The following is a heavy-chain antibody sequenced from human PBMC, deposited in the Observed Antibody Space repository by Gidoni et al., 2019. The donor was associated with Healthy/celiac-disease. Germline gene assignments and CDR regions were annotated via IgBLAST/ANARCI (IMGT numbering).Heavy chain of an antibody. V-gene: IGHV1-69*01. CDR3: ARTGYGDYGTYYYYGMDV. D-gene: IGHD4-17*01. CDR1: GGTFSRYA. J-gene: IGHJ6*02. Sequence: QVQLVQSGAEVKKPGSSVKVSCKASGGTFSRYAISWVRQAPGQGLEWMGGIIPIFGTANYAQKFQGRVTITADESTSTAYMELSSLRSEDTAVYYCARTGYGDYGTYYYYGMDVWGQGTTVTVSS. CDR2: IIPIFGTA.